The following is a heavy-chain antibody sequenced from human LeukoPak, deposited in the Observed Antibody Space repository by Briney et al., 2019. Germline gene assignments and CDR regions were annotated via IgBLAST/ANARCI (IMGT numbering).Heavy chain of an antibody. CDR1: GGSFSGCY. CDR2: INHSGST. J-gene: IGHJ4*02. V-gene: IGHV4-34*01. CDR3: ARDYGDYFHYFDY. Sequence: SETLSLTCAVYGGSFSGCYWSWIRQPPGKGLEWIGEINHSGSTNYNPSLKSRVTISVDTSKNQFSLKLSSVTAADTAVYYCARDYGDYFHYFDYWGQGTLVTVSS. D-gene: IGHD4-17*01.